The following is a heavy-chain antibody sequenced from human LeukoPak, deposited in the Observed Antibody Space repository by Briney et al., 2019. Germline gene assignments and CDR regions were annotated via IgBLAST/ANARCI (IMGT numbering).Heavy chain of an antibody. CDR2: MNPNSGNT. Sequence: ASAKVSCKASVYTFTSYDINWVRQAPEQGLEWMGWMNPNSGNTGYAQKFQGRVTMTRNTSISTAYMELSSLRSEDTAVYYCARAPRITMIVVVIRRYYFDYWGQGTLVTVSS. D-gene: IGHD3-22*01. V-gene: IGHV1-8*01. J-gene: IGHJ4*02. CDR3: ARAPRITMIVVVIRRYYFDY. CDR1: VYTFTSYD.